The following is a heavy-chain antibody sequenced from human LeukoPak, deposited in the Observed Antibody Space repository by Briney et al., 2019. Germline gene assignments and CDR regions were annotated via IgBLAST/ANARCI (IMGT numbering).Heavy chain of an antibody. CDR2: ISSSGDTT. J-gene: IGHJ4*02. Sequence: GGSLRLSCAASGFTFGSYAISWVRQAPGKGLEWVSAISSSGDTTLYVDSVKGRFAISRDNSKNTLYLQMSGLRPEDTAIYYCAKGDYGDYKLIDYWVQGTLVTVSS. V-gene: IGHV3-23*01. D-gene: IGHD4-17*01. CDR1: GFTFGSYA. CDR3: AKGDYGDYKLIDY.